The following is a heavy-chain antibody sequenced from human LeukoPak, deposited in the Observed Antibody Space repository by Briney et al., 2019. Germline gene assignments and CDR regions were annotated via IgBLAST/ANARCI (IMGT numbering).Heavy chain of an antibody. V-gene: IGHV3-30*18. CDR2: ISYDGSNK. D-gene: IGHD3-22*01. J-gene: IGHJ4*02. Sequence: GRSLRLSCAASGFTFSSYGMHWVRQAPGKGLEWVAVISYDGSNKYYADSMKGRFTISRDNSKNTLYLQMNSLRAEDTAVYYCAKDSSGYYSNFDYWGQGTLVTVSS. CDR3: AKDSSGYYSNFDY. CDR1: GFTFSSYG.